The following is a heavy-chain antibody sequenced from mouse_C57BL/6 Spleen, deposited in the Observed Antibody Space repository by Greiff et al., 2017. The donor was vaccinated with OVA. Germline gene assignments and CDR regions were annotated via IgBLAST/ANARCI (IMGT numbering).Heavy chain of an antibody. D-gene: IGHD2-4*01. CDR3: ARGDYDYDWFAY. CDR2: IDPSDSYT. J-gene: IGHJ3*01. Sequence: QVSLQQRGAELVMPGASVKLSCKASGYTFTSYRMHWVKQRPGQGLEWIGEIDPSDSYTNYNQKFKGKSTLTVDKSSSTAYMQLSSLTSEDSAVDYCARGDYDYDWFAYWGQGTLVTVSA. CDR1: GYTFTSYR. V-gene: IGHV1-69*01.